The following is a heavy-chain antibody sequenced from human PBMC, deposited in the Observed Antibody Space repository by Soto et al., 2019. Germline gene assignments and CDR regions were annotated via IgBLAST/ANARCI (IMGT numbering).Heavy chain of an antibody. J-gene: IGHJ5*02. CDR2: VSSDGSST. Sequence: VQLVESGGGLVQPGGSLRLSCAASGFTFSTYWMHWVRQAPGMGLVWVSRVSSDGSSTTYADSVKGRFTISRDNAKNTVSLQMNSLRAEDTAVYYCARSPLGGSANWFDPWGQGTLVTVSS. D-gene: IGHD2-15*01. V-gene: IGHV3-74*01. CDR3: ARSPLGGSANWFDP. CDR1: GFTFSTYW.